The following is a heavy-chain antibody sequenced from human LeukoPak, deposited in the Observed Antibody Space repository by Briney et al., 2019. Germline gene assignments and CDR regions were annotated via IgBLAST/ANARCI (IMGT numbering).Heavy chain of an antibody. D-gene: IGHD6-13*01. CDR2: IATYNNNT. Sequence: VASVKVSCKASGYTFTTSGISWVRQAPGQGLEWMGWIATYNNNTSYAQRLQDRVSMTTETSTNTAYMELRSLRSDDTAVYYCARGGNSSRDWGQGTLVTVSS. CDR1: GYTFTTSG. CDR3: ARGGNSSRD. V-gene: IGHV1-18*01. J-gene: IGHJ4*02.